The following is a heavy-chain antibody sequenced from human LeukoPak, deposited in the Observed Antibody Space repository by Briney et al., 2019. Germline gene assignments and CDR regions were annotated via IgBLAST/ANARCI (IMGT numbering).Heavy chain of an antibody. D-gene: IGHD5-18*01. CDR2: ISSNGGST. CDR1: GFTFSSYA. J-gene: IGHJ4*02. V-gene: IGHV3-64D*06. Sequence: GGSLRLSCSASGFTFSSYAMHWVRQAPEKGLEYVSAISSNGGSTYYADSVKGRFTISRDNSKNTLYFQMSSLRAEDTAVYYCVKGVRGYSYGYFDYWGQGTLVTVSS. CDR3: VKGVRGYSYGYFDY.